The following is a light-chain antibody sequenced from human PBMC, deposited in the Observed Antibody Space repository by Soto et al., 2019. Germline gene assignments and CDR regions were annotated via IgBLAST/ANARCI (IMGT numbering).Light chain of an antibody. Sequence: EIVFTQSPGTLSLSPGERATLSCRASQSVSNNYLAWYKQTPGQAPRILIYGASNRATGIPARFSGSGSGTDFTLTISSLEPEDFEVYYCQQRSDWPLTFGGGTKVDI. CDR2: GAS. CDR3: QQRSDWPLT. CDR1: QSVSNNY. J-gene: IGKJ4*01. V-gene: IGKV3-11*01.